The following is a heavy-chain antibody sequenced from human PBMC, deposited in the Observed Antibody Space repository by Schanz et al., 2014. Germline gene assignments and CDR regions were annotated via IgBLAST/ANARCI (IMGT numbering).Heavy chain of an antibody. D-gene: IGHD3-9*01. CDR1: GLIFSTYT. Sequence: EVQLVESGGGLVRPGGSLRLSCTTSGLIFSTYTLNWVRQAPGRGLEWISYIDSSSTTMSYADSVKGRFTISRDNAKNSLYLQMNSLRDEDTAVYYCAKDHPRRRVTGYDNDVWGQGTSVTVSS. CDR2: IDSSSTTM. CDR3: AKDHPRRRVTGYDNDV. V-gene: IGHV3-48*02. J-gene: IGHJ6*02.